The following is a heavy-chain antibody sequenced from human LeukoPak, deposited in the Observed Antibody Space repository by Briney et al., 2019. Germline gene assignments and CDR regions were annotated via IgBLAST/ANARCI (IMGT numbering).Heavy chain of an antibody. J-gene: IGHJ4*02. CDR1: GGSISSSSYY. Sequence: SEALSLTCTVSGGSISSSSYYWGWIRQPPGKGLEWIGSIYYSGSTYYNPSLKSRVTISVDTSKNQFSLKLSSVTAADTAVCYCARHKGPYSSSWYYFDYWGQGTLVTVSS. V-gene: IGHV4-39*01. CDR2: IYYSGST. D-gene: IGHD6-13*01. CDR3: ARHKGPYSSSWYYFDY.